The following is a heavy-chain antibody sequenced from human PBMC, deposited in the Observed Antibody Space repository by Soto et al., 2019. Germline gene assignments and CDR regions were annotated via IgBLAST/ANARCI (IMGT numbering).Heavy chain of an antibody. CDR2: ISYDGSNK. D-gene: IGHD1-1*01. CDR1: GFTFSSYG. CDR3: AKDFVARVQRKLSFDY. J-gene: IGHJ4*02. V-gene: IGHV3-30*18. Sequence: GGSLRLSCAASGFTFSSYGMHWVRQAPGKGLEWVAVISYDGSNKYYADSVKGRFTISRDNSKNTLYLQMNSLRAEDTAVYYCAKDFVARVQRKLSFDYWGQGTLVTVSS.